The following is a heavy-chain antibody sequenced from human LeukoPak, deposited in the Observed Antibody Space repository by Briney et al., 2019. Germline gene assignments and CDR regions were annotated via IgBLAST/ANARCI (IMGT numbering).Heavy chain of an antibody. CDR1: GFTFSDYY. D-gene: IGHD3-3*01. V-gene: IGHV3-11*04. CDR2: ISSSGSTI. J-gene: IGHJ4*02. CDR3: ARAPPSFWSAIPGYFDY. Sequence: GGSLRLSCAASGFTFSDYYMSWIRQAPGKGLEWVSYISSSGSTIYYADSVKGRFTISRDNAKNSLYLQMNSLRAEDTAVYYCARAPPSFWSAIPGYFDYWGQGTLVTVSS.